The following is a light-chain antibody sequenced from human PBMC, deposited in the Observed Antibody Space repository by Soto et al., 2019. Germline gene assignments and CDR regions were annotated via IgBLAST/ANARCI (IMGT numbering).Light chain of an antibody. V-gene: IGKV1-9*01. CDR3: QYLNSFPLT. Sequence: IQLTQSPSSLSASVGDRVTITCRASQGIRNYLAWYQQKPGKAPNLLIYLASTLQGGVPSGFSGSGSGTDFSLTISSLQPEDVATYYCQYLNSFPLTFGGGTKVELK. J-gene: IGKJ4*01. CDR2: LAS. CDR1: QGIRNY.